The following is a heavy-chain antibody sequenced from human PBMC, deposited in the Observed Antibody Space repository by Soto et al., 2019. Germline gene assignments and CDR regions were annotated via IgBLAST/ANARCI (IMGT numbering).Heavy chain of an antibody. CDR1: GGSISSYY. CDR3: ARHRGYSYGADFDY. Sequence: PSETLSLTCTVSGGSISSYYWSWIRQPPGKGLEWIGYIYYSGSTNYNPSLKSRVTISVDTSKNQFSLKLSSVTAADTAVYYCARHRGYSYGADFDYWGQGTLVTVSS. J-gene: IGHJ4*02. V-gene: IGHV4-59*08. CDR2: IYYSGST. D-gene: IGHD5-18*01.